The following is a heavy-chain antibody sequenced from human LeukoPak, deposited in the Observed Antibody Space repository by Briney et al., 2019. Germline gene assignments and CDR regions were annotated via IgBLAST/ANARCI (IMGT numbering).Heavy chain of an antibody. CDR3: ATVKASRYCGGDCYPGVFDY. CDR1: GYTLTELS. V-gene: IGHV1-24*01. CDR2: FDPEDGET. J-gene: IGHJ4*02. Sequence: ASVKVSCKASGYTLTELSMHWVRQAPGKGLEWMGGFDPEDGETIYPQKFQGRVTMTEDTSTDTAYMELSSLRSEDTAVYYCATVKASRYCGGDCYPGVFDYWGQGTLVTVSS. D-gene: IGHD2-21*02.